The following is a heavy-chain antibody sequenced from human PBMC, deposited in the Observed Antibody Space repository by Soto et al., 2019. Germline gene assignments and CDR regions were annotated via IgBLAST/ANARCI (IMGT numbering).Heavy chain of an antibody. CDR3: ARNRKIGYCSSTSCYRPLGYYYYGMDV. V-gene: IGHV4-34*01. CDR2: INHSGST. J-gene: IGHJ6*02. CDR1: GGSFSGYY. Sequence: SSETLSLTCAVYGGSFSGYYWSWIRQPPGKGLEWIGEINHSGSTNYNPSLKSRVTISVDTSKNQFSLKLSSVTAADTAVYYCARNRKIGYCSSTSCYRPLGYYYYGMDVWGQGTTVTVSS. D-gene: IGHD2-2*01.